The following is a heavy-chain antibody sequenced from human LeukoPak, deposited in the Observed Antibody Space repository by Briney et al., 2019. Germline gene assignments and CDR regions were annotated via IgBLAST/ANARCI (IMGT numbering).Heavy chain of an antibody. V-gene: IGHV5-51*01. CDR1: GYRFISYW. J-gene: IGHJ5*02. Sequence: GESLKISCKGSGYRFISYWIGWVRQMPGKGLEWMGIIYPGDSDTSYSPSFQGQVTISADKSISTAYLQWSSLKASDTAMYYCARLRTTRGPVTVTPSYPDSPNWFDPWGQGTLVTVSS. D-gene: IGHD4-17*01. CDR3: ARLRTTRGPVTVTPSYPDSPNWFDP. CDR2: IYPGDSDT.